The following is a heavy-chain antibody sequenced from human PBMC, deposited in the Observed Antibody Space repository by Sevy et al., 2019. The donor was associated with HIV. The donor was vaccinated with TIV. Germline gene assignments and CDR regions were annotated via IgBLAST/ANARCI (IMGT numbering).Heavy chain of an antibody. CDR3: TRWKGDPSLFDF. D-gene: IGHD2-21*02. J-gene: IGHJ4*02. Sequence: GGSLRLSCAASGFTFGDYAMNWVRQAPGKGLEWVAFLKSKASGGTLHHAASVQARCTISRDDSKNITYLQMNDLITEDTAVYYCTRWKGDPSLFDFWGQGALVTVSS. CDR2: LKSKASGGTL. CDR1: GFTFGDYA. V-gene: IGHV3-49*04.